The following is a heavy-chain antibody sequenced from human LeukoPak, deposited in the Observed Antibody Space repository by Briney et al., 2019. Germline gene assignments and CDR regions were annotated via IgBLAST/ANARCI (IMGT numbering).Heavy chain of an antibody. CDR2: ISWDSAKI. CDR3: AKDWLALTDLYSDYAGVETDY. CDR1: GLMFDDYA. Sequence: EPGGSLRLSCAASGLMFDDYAMHWVRQAPGKGLEWVSGISWDSAKIAYADSVKGRFTISRDNAKNSLYLQMNSLRLDDTAMYYCAKDWLALTDLYSDYAGVETDYWGQGTLVTVSS. J-gene: IGHJ4*02. D-gene: IGHD4-11*01. V-gene: IGHV3-9*01.